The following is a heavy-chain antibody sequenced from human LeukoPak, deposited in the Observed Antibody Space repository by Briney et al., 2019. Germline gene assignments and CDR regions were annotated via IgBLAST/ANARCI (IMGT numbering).Heavy chain of an antibody. CDR1: GGSFSGYY. CDR3: ARGLGSWFDP. V-gene: IGHV4-34*01. CDR2: INHSGST. Sequence: SETLSLTCAVYGGSFSGYYWSWIRQPPGKGLEWIGEINHSGSTNYNPSLKSRVTISVDTSKNQSSLKLSSVTAADTAVYYCARGLGSWFDPWGQGTLVTVSS. J-gene: IGHJ5*02.